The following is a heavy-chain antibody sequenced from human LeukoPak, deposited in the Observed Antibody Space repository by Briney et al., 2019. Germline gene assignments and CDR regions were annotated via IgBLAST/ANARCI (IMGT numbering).Heavy chain of an antibody. CDR3: GRYLSYFDY. CDR1: GFTFSGSW. CDR2: IKPDGRAK. J-gene: IGHJ4*02. D-gene: IGHD5/OR15-5a*01. V-gene: IGHV3-7*01. Sequence: GGSLRLSCAASGFTFSGSWMSWVRQAPGKGLEWVANIKPDGRAKYYRDSVEGRFTISRDNAEKSLYLRIITLRAEDTAVYYCGRYLSYFDYGGQGALVTVSS.